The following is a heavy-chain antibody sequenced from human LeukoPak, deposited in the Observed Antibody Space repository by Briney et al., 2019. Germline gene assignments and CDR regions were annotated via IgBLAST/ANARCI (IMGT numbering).Heavy chain of an antibody. CDR3: AKGRRDGYYFDY. V-gene: IGHV3-23*01. J-gene: IGHJ4*02. D-gene: IGHD5-24*01. Sequence: PGGSLRLSCAGSGFTFSSYGMSWVRQTPGKGLEWVSAISGSGVSTYYVDSVKGRFTISRDNSKNRLYLQMNSLRPEDTAVYYCAKGRRDGYYFDYWGQGTLVTVSS. CDR1: GFTFSSYG. CDR2: ISGSGVST.